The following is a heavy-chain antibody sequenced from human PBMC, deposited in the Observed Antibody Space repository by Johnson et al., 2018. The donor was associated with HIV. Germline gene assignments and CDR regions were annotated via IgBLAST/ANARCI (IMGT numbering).Heavy chain of an antibody. CDR1: GFTFSNFA. Sequence: QVQLVESGGTVVQPGRSLRLSCAVSGFTFSNFAMHWVRQAPGKGLEWVAVISYDGSNKYYADSVKGRFTISRDNSKNTLYLQMNSLRAEDTAVYYCARASGITMIVVGYAFDIWGQGTMVTVSS. J-gene: IGHJ3*02. CDR2: ISYDGSNK. CDR3: ARASGITMIVVGYAFDI. V-gene: IGHV3-30*01. D-gene: IGHD3-22*01.